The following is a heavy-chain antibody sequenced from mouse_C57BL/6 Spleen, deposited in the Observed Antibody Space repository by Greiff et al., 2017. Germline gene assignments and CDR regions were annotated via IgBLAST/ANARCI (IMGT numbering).Heavy chain of an antibody. J-gene: IGHJ3*01. D-gene: IGHD1-1*01. CDR1: GYTFSSYA. Sequence: EVKLVESGGGLVKPGGSLKLSCAASGYTFSSYAMSWVRQTPEKRLEWVATIRAGGSYTNYHENVKGRFTISRDNAKNNLYLQMIHLKSEDTAMDDGASGTTVVATPFAYWGQGTLVTVSA. CDR2: IRAGGSYT. CDR3: ASGTTVVATPFAY. V-gene: IGHV5-4*03.